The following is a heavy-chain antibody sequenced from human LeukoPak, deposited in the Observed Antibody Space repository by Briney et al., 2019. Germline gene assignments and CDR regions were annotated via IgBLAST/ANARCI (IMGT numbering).Heavy chain of an antibody. CDR3: AKARHDSSGYYSGYDN. Sequence: GGSLRLSCAVSGFTFSNYGIHWVRQAPAKGLEWVAVISYDGSNKYYGDSVKGRFTISRGNSKNTLYLQMNSLRAEDTAVYYCAKARHDSSGYYSGYDNWGQGTLVIVSS. CDR1: GFTFSNYG. J-gene: IGHJ4*02. D-gene: IGHD3-22*01. CDR2: ISYDGSNK. V-gene: IGHV3-30*18.